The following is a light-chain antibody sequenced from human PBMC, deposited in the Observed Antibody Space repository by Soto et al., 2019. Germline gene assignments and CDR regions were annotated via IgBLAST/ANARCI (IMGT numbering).Light chain of an antibody. Sequence: IQMTQSPSSLSASVGDRVTITCRASQRISNYLNWYLQKPGKAPKLLIYAASNLQSGVPSRFSGSGSGTDFTLTISSLQPEDFATYFCQQSYSTPPWTFGQGTKVEIK. J-gene: IGKJ1*01. CDR3: QQSYSTPPWT. V-gene: IGKV1-39*01. CDR2: AAS. CDR1: QRISNY.